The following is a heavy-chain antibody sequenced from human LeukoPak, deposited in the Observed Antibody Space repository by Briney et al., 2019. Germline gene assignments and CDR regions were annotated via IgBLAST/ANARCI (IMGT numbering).Heavy chain of an antibody. V-gene: IGHV3-23*01. D-gene: IGHD5-18*01. J-gene: IGHJ5*02. Sequence: GGSLRLSCVGSGIIFDQYAMHWVRQAPGKGLEWVSALSGSGISTYYADSVKGRFTISRDNSNNTLFLQMNSLRADDTAVYYCALDRGYSSGTRAWGQGTLATVSS. CDR1: GIIFDQYA. CDR3: ALDRGYSSGTRA. CDR2: LSGSGIST.